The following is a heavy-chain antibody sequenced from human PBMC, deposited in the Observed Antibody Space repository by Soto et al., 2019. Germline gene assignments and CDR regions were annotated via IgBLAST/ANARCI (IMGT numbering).Heavy chain of an antibody. J-gene: IGHJ4*02. V-gene: IGHV3-23*01. CDR1: GFTFSSYA. D-gene: IGHD1-20*01. CDR2: ISGSGGST. Sequence: GGSLRLSCAASGFTFSSYAMSWVRQAPGKGLEWVSAISGSGGSTYYADSVKGRFTISRDNSKNTLYLQMNSLRAEDTAVYYCAKDLRYNWNVPASFDYWGQGTLVTVSS. CDR3: AKDLRYNWNVPASFDY.